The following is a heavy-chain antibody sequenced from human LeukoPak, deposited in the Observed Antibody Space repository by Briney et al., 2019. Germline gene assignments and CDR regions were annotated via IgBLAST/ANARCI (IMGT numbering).Heavy chain of an antibody. CDR1: GGSISTIIYY. V-gene: IGHV4-39*01. J-gene: IGHJ3*02. CDR2: IYYSGST. D-gene: IGHD2-15*01. Sequence: SETLSLTCTVSGGSISTIIYYWGWIRQPPGRGLEWIGTIYYSGSTYYNPSLKSRVTLSVDTSKNQFSLKLSSVTAADTAVYYCARHHMTPKAFDIWGQGTMVTVSS. CDR3: ARHHMTPKAFDI.